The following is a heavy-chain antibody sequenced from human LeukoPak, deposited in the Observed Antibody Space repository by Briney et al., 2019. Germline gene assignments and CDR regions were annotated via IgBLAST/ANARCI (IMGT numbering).Heavy chain of an antibody. J-gene: IGHJ4*02. CDR1: GYPFLNYY. CDR3: AREMAHSGSYYGDDY. Sequence: ASVKVSCKASGYPFLNYYIHWVRQAPGQGLEWMGIINPSGGSTTYAQKFQGRVTMTRDTSTSTVYMELSSLRSEDTAVYYCAREMAHSGSYYGDDYWGQGTLVTVSS. CDR2: INPSGGST. D-gene: IGHD3-10*01. V-gene: IGHV1-46*01.